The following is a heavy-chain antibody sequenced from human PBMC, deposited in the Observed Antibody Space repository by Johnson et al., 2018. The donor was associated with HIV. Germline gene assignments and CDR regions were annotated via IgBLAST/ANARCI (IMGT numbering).Heavy chain of an antibody. CDR3: ARHDSSSLPPRDAFDI. CDR2: ISYDGRNK. V-gene: IGHV3-30-3*01. Sequence: QVQLVESGGGVVQPGRSLRLSCAASGFTFSSYAMHWVRQAPGKGLEWVAVISYDGRNKYYADSVKVRFTISRDNSKNTLYLQMNSLRAEDTAVYYCARHDSSSLPPRDAFDIWGQGTMVTVSS. J-gene: IGHJ3*02. CDR1: GFTFSSYA. D-gene: IGHD6-6*01.